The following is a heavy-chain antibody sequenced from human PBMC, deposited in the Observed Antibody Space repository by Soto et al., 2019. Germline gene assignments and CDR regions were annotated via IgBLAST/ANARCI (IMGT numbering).Heavy chain of an antibody. J-gene: IGHJ5*02. CDR2: ISSSSYI. V-gene: IGHV3-21*01. Sequence: VGSLRLSCAASGFTFSSYSMNWVRQAPGKGLEWVSSISSSSYIYYADSVKGRFTISRDNAKNSLYLQMNSLRAEDTAVYYCARSRALAIVVVPAAAFDPWGQGTLVTVSS. D-gene: IGHD2-2*01. CDR3: ARSRALAIVVVPAAAFDP. CDR1: GFTFSSYS.